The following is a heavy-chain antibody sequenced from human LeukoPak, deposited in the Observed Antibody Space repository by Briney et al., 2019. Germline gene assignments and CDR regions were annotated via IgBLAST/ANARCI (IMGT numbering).Heavy chain of an antibody. Sequence: PGGSLRLSCAASGLTFSTYAMSWVRQAPGQGLEWVSAISGSAGTTHYADSVKGRFTISRDNSKNTLYLQMNSLKVEDTAVYYCAKTQYIAVAYFDYWGQGTLVTVSS. J-gene: IGHJ4*02. CDR1: GLTFSTYA. CDR3: AKTQYIAVAYFDY. CDR2: ISGSAGTT. D-gene: IGHD6-19*01. V-gene: IGHV3-23*01.